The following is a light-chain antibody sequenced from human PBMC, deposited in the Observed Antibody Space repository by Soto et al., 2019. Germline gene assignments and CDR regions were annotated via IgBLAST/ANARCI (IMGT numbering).Light chain of an antibody. CDR2: DVS. CDR1: QSISAW. CDR3: QQYHRYST. V-gene: IGKV1-5*02. J-gene: IGKJ1*01. Sequence: DIQMTQSPSTLSASVGDRVTIICRASQSISAWLAWYQQKPGKAPNLLIYDVSTLDSGVPSRFSGSASGTEFTLTISSLESDDFATYYCQQYHRYSTFGQGTKVDIK.